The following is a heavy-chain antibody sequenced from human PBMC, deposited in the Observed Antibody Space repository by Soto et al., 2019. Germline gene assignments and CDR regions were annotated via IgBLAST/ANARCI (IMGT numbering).Heavy chain of an antibody. Sequence: SETLSLTCSVSGESISSGGYYWSWIRHLPGKGLEWIGYIYDTGSAYYNPSLKSRVTISVDTSKNQFSLKLTSVTAADTAVYYCARDKITGLFDYWGQGTLDTVSS. V-gene: IGHV4-31*03. J-gene: IGHJ4*02. D-gene: IGHD2-8*02. CDR3: ARDKITGLFDY. CDR2: IYDTGSA. CDR1: GESISSGGYY.